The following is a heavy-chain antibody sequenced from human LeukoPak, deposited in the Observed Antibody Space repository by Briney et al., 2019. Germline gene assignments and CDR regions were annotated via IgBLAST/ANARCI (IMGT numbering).Heavy chain of an antibody. D-gene: IGHD2-21*01. CDR1: GFTFDDYA. CDR3: ARSLWGGWAYYYYYYMDV. Sequence: DPGGSLRLSCAASGFTFDDYAMHWVRQAPGKGLEWVSGISWNSGSIGYADSVKGRFTISRDNAKNSLYLQMNSLRAEDTAVYYCARSLWGGWAYYYYYYMDVWGKGTTVTVSS. V-gene: IGHV3-9*01. CDR2: ISWNSGSI. J-gene: IGHJ6*03.